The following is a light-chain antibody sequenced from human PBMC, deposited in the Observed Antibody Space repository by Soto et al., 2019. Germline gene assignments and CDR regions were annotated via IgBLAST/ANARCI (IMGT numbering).Light chain of an antibody. CDR2: DVT. V-gene: IGLV2-14*01. CDR1: GSDVGGYNY. Sequence: QSVLTQPASESGSPGQSITISCTGTGSDVGGYNYVSWYQQYPGKAPKLMIYDVTNRPSGVSNRFSGSKSGNTAALIIFGLQAEDEADYYCCSYTSSSTYVFGTGTKLTVL. CDR3: CSYTSSSTYV. J-gene: IGLJ1*01.